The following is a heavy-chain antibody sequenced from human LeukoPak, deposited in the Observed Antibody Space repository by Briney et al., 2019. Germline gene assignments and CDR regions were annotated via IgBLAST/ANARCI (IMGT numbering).Heavy chain of an antibody. CDR2: INPSGST. D-gene: IGHD3-9*01. CDR3: ARGNILTGYCFDF. J-gene: IGHJ4*02. V-gene: IGHV4-34*01. Sequence: PSETLSLTCAVYGGSFSGYHWTWIRQSPGKGLEWIGDINPSGSTYYNPSLKSRLTISVDTSKNQFSLKLRSVTAADTAVYYCARGNILTGYCFDFWGQGALVTVSS. CDR1: GGSFSGYH.